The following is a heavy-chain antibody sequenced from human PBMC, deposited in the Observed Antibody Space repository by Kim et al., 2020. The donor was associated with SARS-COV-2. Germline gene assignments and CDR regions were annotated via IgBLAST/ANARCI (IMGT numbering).Heavy chain of an antibody. CDR2: ISYDGSNK. CDR3: AKDQSLWFGELGDY. D-gene: IGHD3-10*01. J-gene: IGHJ4*02. V-gene: IGHV3-30*18. CDR1: GFTFSSYG. Sequence: GGSLRLSCAASGFTFSSYGMHWVRQAPGKGLEWVAVISYDGSNKYYADSVKGRFTISRDNSKNTLYLQMNSLRAEDTAVYYCAKDQSLWFGELGDYWGQG.